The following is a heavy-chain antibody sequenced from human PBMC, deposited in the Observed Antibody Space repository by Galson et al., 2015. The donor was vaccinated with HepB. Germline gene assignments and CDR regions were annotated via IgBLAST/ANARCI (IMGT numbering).Heavy chain of an antibody. J-gene: IGHJ4*02. V-gene: IGHV6-1*01. CDR1: GDSVSSNSAS. CDR2: AYYRSQWDY. Sequence: CAISGDSVSSNSASWNWIRQAPSGGLEWLGMAYYRSQWDYDYAVAVKSRMSINPDTSKNQFSLQLNSVTPEDTAVYYCSRGVLTWTGYDYGSFFDYWGQGSQVTVSS. CDR3: SRGVLTWTGYDYGSFFDY. D-gene: IGHD5-12*01.